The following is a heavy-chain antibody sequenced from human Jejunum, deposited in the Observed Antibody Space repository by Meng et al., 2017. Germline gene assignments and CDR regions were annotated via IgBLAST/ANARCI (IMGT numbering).Heavy chain of an antibody. CDR1: GGSISSSSYS. V-gene: IGHV4-39*07. CDR3: AREYCISTTCYFDS. D-gene: IGHD2-2*01. J-gene: IGHJ4*02. Sequence: PLEVSGQGPGKPSEPLARICTVSGGSISSSSYSWGWLRQPPGKGLEWIGSIYDSGSTYYTPSLKSRVTISVDTSKNQFSLKLSSVTAADTAVYFCAREYCISTTCYFDSWGQGTLVTVSS. CDR2: IYDSGST.